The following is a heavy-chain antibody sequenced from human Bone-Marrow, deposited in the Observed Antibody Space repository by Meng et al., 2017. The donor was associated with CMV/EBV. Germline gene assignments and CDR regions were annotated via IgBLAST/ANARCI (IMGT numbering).Heavy chain of an antibody. D-gene: IGHD2-2*01. Sequence: SETLCLTCTVSGASISSSSHYWAWIRQPPGKGLEWIGNIFYLGSTYSNPSRMSRLTIFVDPSKNQFSLRLSSLTAADTAVYYCARHGQRSDYAGMDDWGQGTAVTVSS. CDR2: IFYLGST. CDR1: GASISSSSHY. CDR3: ARHGQRSDYAGMDD. V-gene: IGHV4-39*01. J-gene: IGHJ6*02.